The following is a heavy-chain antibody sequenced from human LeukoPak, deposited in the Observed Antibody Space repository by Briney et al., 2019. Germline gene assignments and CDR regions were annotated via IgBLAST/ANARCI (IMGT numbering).Heavy chain of an antibody. J-gene: IGHJ4*02. D-gene: IGHD5-18*01. CDR1: GYTFTSYD. Sequence: SVKVSCKASGYTFTSYDINWVRQATGQGLEWMGGIIPIFGTANYAQKFQGRVTITADESTSTAYMELSSLRSEDTAVYYCARVIEPYTAMVGFVEDWGQGTLVTVSS. V-gene: IGHV1-69*13. CDR3: ARVIEPYTAMVGFVED. CDR2: IIPIFGTA.